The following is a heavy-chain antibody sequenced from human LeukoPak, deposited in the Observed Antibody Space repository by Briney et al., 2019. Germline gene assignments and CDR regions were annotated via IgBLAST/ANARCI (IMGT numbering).Heavy chain of an antibody. CDR1: GFTFSDYG. CDR3: AKGGSASHNWFDP. V-gene: IGHV3-30*02. J-gene: IGHJ5*02. CDR2: IRNDGSNE. Sequence: GGSLRLSCAATGFTFSDYGMHWVRQAPGKGLEWVAFIRNDGSNEYYPDSVKGRFTISRDNSRNTLYLQMNSLRPEDTAVYYCAKGGSASHNWFDPWGQGTLVTVSS. D-gene: IGHD2-15*01.